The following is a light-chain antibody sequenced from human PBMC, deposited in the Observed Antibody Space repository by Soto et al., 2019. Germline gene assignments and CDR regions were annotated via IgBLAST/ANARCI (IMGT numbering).Light chain of an antibody. J-gene: IGKJ1*01. CDR3: QQYGSSPWT. CDR1: QGVGNNY. Sequence: EIVLTQSPGTLSLSPGERATLSCKASQGVGNNYLAWYQQKPGQAPRPLIYGASSRATGIPDRFSGSGSGADFTLTISRLEPEDCAVYYCQQYGSSPWTFGQGTTVEIK. V-gene: IGKV3-20*01. CDR2: GAS.